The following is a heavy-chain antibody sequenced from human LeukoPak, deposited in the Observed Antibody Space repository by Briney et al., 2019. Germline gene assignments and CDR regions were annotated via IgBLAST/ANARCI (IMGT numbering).Heavy chain of an antibody. CDR1: GFTFSTYS. D-gene: IGHD6-13*01. Sequence: GGSLRLSCAASGFTFSTYSMNWVRQAPGKGLEWVSSISSGSTYKYYADSVKGRFTISRDNAKNSLYLQMKSLRAEDTAVYYCARGPKYIATTAGPNSFDYWGQGTLVTVSS. CDR3: ARGPKYIATTAGPNSFDY. V-gene: IGHV3-21*01. CDR2: ISSGSTYK. J-gene: IGHJ4*02.